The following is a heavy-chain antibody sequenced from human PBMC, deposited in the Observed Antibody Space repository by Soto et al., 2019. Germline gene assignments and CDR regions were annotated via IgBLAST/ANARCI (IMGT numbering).Heavy chain of an antibody. CDR3: PTSYCSGASCYHYFDS. Sequence: GAAVKVSCKASGDSFSSYAMHWVRQAPGQRLEWMGWTNAGNGNTGYSQKFQGRDTITRDTSANTAYLELSSLISEGTAVYYCPTSYCSGASCYHYFDSWGQGPLVTVSS. D-gene: IGHD2-15*01. V-gene: IGHV1-3*01. CDR2: TNAGNGNT. CDR1: GDSFSSYA. J-gene: IGHJ4*02.